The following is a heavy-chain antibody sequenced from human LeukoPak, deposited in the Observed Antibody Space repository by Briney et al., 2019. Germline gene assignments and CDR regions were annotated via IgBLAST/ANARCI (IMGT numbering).Heavy chain of an antibody. Sequence: PSETLSLTCTVSGAPINGYYWSWIRQPPGKGLEWIGYIYYSGSTNYNPSLKSRVTISVDTPKSQFSLKLNPVTAADTAVYFCARHHHYSSGFDYWGQGTLATVSS. D-gene: IGHD6-19*01. V-gene: IGHV4-59*01. J-gene: IGHJ4*02. CDR1: GAPINGYY. CDR3: ARHHHYSSGFDY. CDR2: IYYSGST.